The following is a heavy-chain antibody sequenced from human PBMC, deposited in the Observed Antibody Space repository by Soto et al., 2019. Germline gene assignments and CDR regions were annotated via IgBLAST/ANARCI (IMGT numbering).Heavy chain of an antibody. CDR3: AKYSSSRGGFGP. J-gene: IGHJ5*02. CDR2: ISAYNGNT. CDR1: GYIFTRYG. V-gene: IGHV1-18*01. D-gene: IGHD3-22*01. Sequence: ASVKVSCKASGYIFTRYGITWVRQAPGQGLEWMGSISAYNGNTYYAQHLQGRLNMTTDTSTSTAYMELRSLRSDDTAFYYCAKYSSSRGGFGPWGQGTLVTVSS.